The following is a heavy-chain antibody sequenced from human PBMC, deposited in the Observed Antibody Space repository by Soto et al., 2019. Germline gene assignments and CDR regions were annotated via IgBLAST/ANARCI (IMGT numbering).Heavy chain of an antibody. V-gene: IGHV1-2*02. Sequence: GASVKVSCKASGYTFTGYYIHWVRQAPGQGLDWMGWINPDRGGTNYTQKFHGRVTLTRDTSISTAYMDLSRLSSDDTAVYYCARVTMIVVAGASPYFDPWGQGTLVTVSS. D-gene: IGHD3-22*01. J-gene: IGHJ5*02. CDR1: GYTFTGYY. CDR3: ARVTMIVVAGASPYFDP. CDR2: INPDRGGT.